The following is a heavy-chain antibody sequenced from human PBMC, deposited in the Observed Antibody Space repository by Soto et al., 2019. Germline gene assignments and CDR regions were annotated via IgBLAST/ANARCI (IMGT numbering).Heavy chain of an antibody. CDR1: GFTFSSYG. Sequence: GSLRLSCAASGFTFSSYGMHWVRQAPGKGLEWVAFIWHDGGNKFYAESVKGRFTISRDNSKNTLYLQMTSLSAEDTAMYYCARDGDVNTGFGKDYWGQGTLVTVSS. D-gene: IGHD3-16*01. V-gene: IGHV3-33*01. CDR3: ARDGDVNTGFGKDY. J-gene: IGHJ4*02. CDR2: IWHDGGNK.